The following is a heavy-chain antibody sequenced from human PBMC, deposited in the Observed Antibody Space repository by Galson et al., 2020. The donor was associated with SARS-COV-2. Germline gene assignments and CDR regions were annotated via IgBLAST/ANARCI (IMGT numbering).Heavy chain of an antibody. V-gene: IGHV4-34*01. J-gene: IGHJ4*02. D-gene: IGHD3-22*01. CDR3: ARGLLQTTMVIVVYTRAAGYFEP. Sequence: SEILSLLFSVFCISFRGHYRSWVRQSPGKGLELIGEITQSGRANYTRSLESRVTISADTSKNQFSLELRPVTAADTAICYCARGLLQTTMVIVVYTRAAGYFEPWGQGTMV. CDR2: ITQSGRA. CDR1: CISFRGHY.